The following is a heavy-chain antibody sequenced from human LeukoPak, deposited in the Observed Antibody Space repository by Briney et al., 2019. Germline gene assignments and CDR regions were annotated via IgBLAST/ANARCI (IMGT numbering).Heavy chain of an antibody. J-gene: IGHJ6*02. Sequence: GGSLRLSCAASGFAFSDYYMTWIRQGPGKGPEWLSYIRSSGSTMYYADSVKGRFTISRDNAKNSLYLQMNSLRAEDTAVYYCARDRDPGRYYYYYYGMDVWGQGTTVTVSS. CDR1: GFAFSDYY. D-gene: IGHD3-10*01. V-gene: IGHV3-11*04. CDR3: ARDRDPGRYYYYYYGMDV. CDR2: IRSSGSTM.